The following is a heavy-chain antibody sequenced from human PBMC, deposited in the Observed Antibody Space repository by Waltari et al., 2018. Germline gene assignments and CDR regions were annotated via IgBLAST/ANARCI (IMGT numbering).Heavy chain of an antibody. V-gene: IGHV3-30*01. CDR1: GFTFSSYA. J-gene: IGHJ4*02. Sequence: QVQLVESXGGVVQPGRSLRLSCAAXGFTFSSYAXHWVRQAPGKGLGWVAVTFYDGSNXYYAGSVKGRFTXSRXNSXXXLXLQMNSLXXXDTAXYYCARDSWXXSGYYVYXGQGTLVTIXS. D-gene: IGHD3-22*01. CDR2: TFYDGSNX. CDR3: ARDSWXXSGYYVY.